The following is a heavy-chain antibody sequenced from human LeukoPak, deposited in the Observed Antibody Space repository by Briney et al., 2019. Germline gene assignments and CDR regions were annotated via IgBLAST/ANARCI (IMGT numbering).Heavy chain of an antibody. J-gene: IGHJ4*02. D-gene: IGHD6-13*01. CDR3: ARGLIAAAGIDY. V-gene: IGHV4-34*01. CDR2: INHSGST. Sequence: PSETLSLTCAVYGGSFSGYYWSWIRQPPGNGLEWIGEINHSGSTNYNPSLKSRVTISVDTSKNQFSLKLSSVTAADTAVYYCARGLIAAAGIDYWGQGTLVTVSS. CDR1: GGSFSGYY.